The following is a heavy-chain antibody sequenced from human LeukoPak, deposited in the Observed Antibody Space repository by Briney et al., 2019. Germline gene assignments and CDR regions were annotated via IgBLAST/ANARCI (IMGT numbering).Heavy chain of an antibody. CDR2: IYYSGST. J-gene: IGHJ4*02. Sequence: SETLSLTCTVSGGSISSYYWSWIRQPPGKGLEWIGYIYYSGSTNYNPSLKSRVTISVDTSKNQFSLKLSSVTAADTAVYYCAGREDSSGWYEVDYWGQGTLVTVSS. CDR1: GGSISSYY. D-gene: IGHD6-19*01. V-gene: IGHV4-59*01. CDR3: AGREDSSGWYEVDY.